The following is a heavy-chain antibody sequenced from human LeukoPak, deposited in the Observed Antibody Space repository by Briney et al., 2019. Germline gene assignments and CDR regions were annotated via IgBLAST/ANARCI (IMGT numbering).Heavy chain of an antibody. J-gene: IGHJ6*02. D-gene: IGHD3-9*01. CDR1: GFTFSSYS. CDR2: ISYSSAYI. CDR3: TRDLMDYDVSTGLHHYYMDV. Sequence: PGGSLRLSCAASGFTFSSYSMNWVRQTPGKGLEWVSSISYSSAYIYYADSVKGRFTISRGNTKNSLYLQMDSLRAEDTAVYYCTRDLMDYDVSTGLHHYYMDVWGQGTTVTVSS. V-gene: IGHV3-21*01.